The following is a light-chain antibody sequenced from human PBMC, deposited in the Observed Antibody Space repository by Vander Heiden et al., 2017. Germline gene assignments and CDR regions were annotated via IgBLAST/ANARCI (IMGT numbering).Light chain of an antibody. Sequence: DIQMTQSPSTLSASVGDRVPINCRASQSISSWLAWYRQKPGKAPKLLIYNASSLESGGPSRFSGSGSGTEFTLTISSLQPEDFATYYCQQYNSYSGTFGQGTKVEIK. V-gene: IGKV1-5*03. CDR1: QSISSW. CDR3: QQYNSYSGT. J-gene: IGKJ1*01. CDR2: NAS.